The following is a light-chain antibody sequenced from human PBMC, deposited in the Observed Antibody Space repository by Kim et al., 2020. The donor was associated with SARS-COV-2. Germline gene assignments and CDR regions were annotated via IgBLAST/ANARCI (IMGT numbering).Light chain of an antibody. Sequence: LSLSPGERATLSCRASQSVSSSYLAWYQQKPGQAPRLLIYGASSRATGIPDRFSGSGSGTDFTLTISRLEPEDFAVYYCQQYGKTFGQGTKVDIK. CDR2: GAS. V-gene: IGKV3-20*01. J-gene: IGKJ1*01. CDR1: QSVSSSY. CDR3: QQYGKT.